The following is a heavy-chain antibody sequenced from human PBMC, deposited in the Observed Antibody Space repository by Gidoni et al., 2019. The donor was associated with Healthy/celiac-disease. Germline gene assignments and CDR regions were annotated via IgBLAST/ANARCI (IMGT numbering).Heavy chain of an antibody. CDR2: IIGSGVST. CDR3: AKVWNGYNWGDAFDI. D-gene: IGHD5-12*01. Sequence: EVQLLEYGGGVVEPGGALRISCAASGFPFGSYAMSWVRQAPGKGLGGVSAIIGSGVSTSYAYSVNGRFTISRDNSKNTLYLQMNSLRAEDTAVYYCAKVWNGYNWGDAFDIWGQGTMVTVSS. J-gene: IGHJ3*02. V-gene: IGHV3-23*01. CDR1: GFPFGSYA.